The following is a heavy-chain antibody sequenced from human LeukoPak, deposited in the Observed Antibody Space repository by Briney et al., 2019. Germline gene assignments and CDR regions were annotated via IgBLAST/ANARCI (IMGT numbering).Heavy chain of an antibody. D-gene: IGHD6-19*01. CDR1: GGSISSGSYY. Sequence: SETLSLTCTVSGGSISSGSYYWSWIRQPAGKGLEWIGRFYPSGSTNYNPSLKSRVTIAVNTYKKQFSLKLSSVTAADTAVYYCARESDSGWRNKFDYWGQGTLVTVSS. J-gene: IGHJ4*02. CDR3: ARESDSGWRNKFDY. V-gene: IGHV4-61*02. CDR2: FYPSGST.